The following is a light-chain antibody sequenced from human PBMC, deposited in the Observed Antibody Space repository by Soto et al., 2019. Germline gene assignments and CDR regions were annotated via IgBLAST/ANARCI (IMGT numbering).Light chain of an antibody. J-gene: IGKJ2*01. CDR2: YAS. CDR1: QSISSW. CDR3: QQYNSDT. V-gene: IGKV1-5*01. Sequence: DIQMTQSPSTLSASVGDRVTITCRASQSISSWLAWYQQKPGKAPKLLIYYASSLESGVPSRFSGSGSGTEFTLTISSLQPDDFATYYCQQYNSDTFGQGTKLEIK.